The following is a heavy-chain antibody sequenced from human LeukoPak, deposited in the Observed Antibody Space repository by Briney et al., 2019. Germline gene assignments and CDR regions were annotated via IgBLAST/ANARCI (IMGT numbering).Heavy chain of an antibody. Sequence: GGSLRLSCVASGFTFSTYWMHWVRQAPGKGLLWVSGIRSDGSSTIYADSVKGRFTISRDDARNTLYLQVNSLRAEDTAVYYCARDSSGWGFDYWGQGSLVTVSS. J-gene: IGHJ4*02. CDR1: GFTFSTYW. CDR2: IRSDGSST. V-gene: IGHV3-74*01. D-gene: IGHD6-25*01. CDR3: ARDSSGWGFDY.